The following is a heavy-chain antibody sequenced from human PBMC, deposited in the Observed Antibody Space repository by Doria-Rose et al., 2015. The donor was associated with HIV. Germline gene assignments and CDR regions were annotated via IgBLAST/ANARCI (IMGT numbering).Heavy chain of an antibody. V-gene: IGHV1-46*01. CDR2: TNPRGGST. D-gene: IGHD2-21*02. CDR3: AREAGTADWFDP. Sequence: NNYMHWVRQAPGQGLEWMGITNPRGGSTSYAQKFQGRVTMTRDTSTSTVYMELRSLRSEDTAMYYCAREAGTADWFDPWGQGTLVIVSS. CDR1: NNY. J-gene: IGHJ5*02.